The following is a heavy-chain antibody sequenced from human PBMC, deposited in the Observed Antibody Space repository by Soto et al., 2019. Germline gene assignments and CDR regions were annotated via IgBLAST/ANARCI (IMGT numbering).Heavy chain of an antibody. CDR3: AKEGAYSPIEYSFDI. J-gene: IGHJ1*01. V-gene: IGHV3-21*01. Sequence: GGSLRLSCAASGFTFSSYSMNWVRQAPGKGLEWVSSISGSSSYIYYADSVKGRFTISRDNAKNTLYLQMNSLRAEDTAVYSCAKEGAYSPIEYSFDIWGQGTLVTVSS. D-gene: IGHD3-22*01. CDR2: ISGSSSYI. CDR1: GFTFSSYS.